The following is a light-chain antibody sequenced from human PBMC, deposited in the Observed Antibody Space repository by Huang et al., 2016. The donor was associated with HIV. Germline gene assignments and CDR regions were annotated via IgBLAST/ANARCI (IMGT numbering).Light chain of an antibody. CDR2: RGS. J-gene: IGKJ2*01. Sequence: DVVLTQSPLSLPVTLGQPASISCRSGQSLVDTDGYTYLNWFHQRPGQSPRRLIYRGSRRDSGVPDRVSGSGSDTDFTLKISRVEAEDVGVYYCMQGTHWPYTFGQGTKVEIK. CDR3: MQGTHWPYT. CDR1: QSLVDTDGYTY. V-gene: IGKV2-30*01.